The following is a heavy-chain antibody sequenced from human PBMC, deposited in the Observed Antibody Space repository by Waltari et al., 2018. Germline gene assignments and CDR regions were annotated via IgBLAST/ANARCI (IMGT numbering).Heavy chain of an antibody. D-gene: IGHD3-3*01. J-gene: IGHJ6*02. CDR1: GFTFSSYW. CDR2: IKQDGSEK. V-gene: IGHV3-7*01. Sequence: EVQLVESGGGLVQPGGSLRLSCAASGFTFSSYWMSWVRQAPGKGLEWVANIKQDGSEKYYVDSVKGRFTISRDNAKNSLYLQMNSLRAEDTAVYYCARDSAYDFWSGYYTYYYYGMDVWGQGTTVTVSS. CDR3: ARDSAYDFWSGYYTYYYYGMDV.